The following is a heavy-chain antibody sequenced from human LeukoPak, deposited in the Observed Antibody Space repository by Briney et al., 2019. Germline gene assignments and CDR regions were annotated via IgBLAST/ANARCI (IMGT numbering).Heavy chain of an antibody. CDR2: IATSGET. J-gene: IGHJ4*02. Sequence: GGSLRLSCAASGFTFSSYAMSWVRQAPGKGLEWVSVIATSGETFYAESSRDRFTISRDNSKNTVFLQMSSLRAEDTATYYCANYKRGPTYYFESWGQGTLVTVSS. CDR3: ANYKRGPTYYFES. CDR1: GFTFSSYA. V-gene: IGHV3-23*01. D-gene: IGHD3-10*01.